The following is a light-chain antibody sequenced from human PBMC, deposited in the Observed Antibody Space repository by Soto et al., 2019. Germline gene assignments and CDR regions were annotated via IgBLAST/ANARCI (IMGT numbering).Light chain of an antibody. CDR1: QSISNF. J-gene: IGKJ1*01. CDR3: QQSYSTPRT. CDR2: AAS. V-gene: IGKV1-39*01. Sequence: DIQMTQSPSSLSASVGDRVTITCRASQSISNFLNWYQQKPGKAPKLLIYAASSFQSGVPSRFSGSGSGTDFTLTISSLQPEDFATYYCQQSYSTPRTFGHGTKV.